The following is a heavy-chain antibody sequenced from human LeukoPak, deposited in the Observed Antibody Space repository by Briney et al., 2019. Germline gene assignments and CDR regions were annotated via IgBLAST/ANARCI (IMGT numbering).Heavy chain of an antibody. D-gene: IGHD3-3*01. CDR3: ARAEWSGYFNWFDP. V-gene: IGHV4-34*01. CDR1: GGSFSGYY. CDR2: INHSGST. Sequence: SETLSLTCAVYGGSFSGYYWSWIRQPPGKGLEWIGEINHSGSTNYNPSLKSRVTISVDTSKNQFSLKLSSVTAADTAVYYCARAEWSGYFNWFDPWGQGTLATVSS. J-gene: IGHJ5*02.